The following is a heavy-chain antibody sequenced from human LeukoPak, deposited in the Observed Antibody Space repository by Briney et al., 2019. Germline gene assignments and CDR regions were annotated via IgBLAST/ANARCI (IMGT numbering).Heavy chain of an antibody. CDR3: ARDCDRSGYYCY. V-gene: IGHV1-18*04. CDR1: GYTFTTYY. J-gene: IGHJ4*02. D-gene: IGHD3-22*01. CDR2: ISGDNGNT. Sequence: ASVKVSCKASGYTFTTYYMHWVRQAPGQGLEWMGWISGDNGNTYYARKLQGRVTLTTDTSTSTAYMELRSLRSDDTAVYYCARDCDRSGYYCYWGQGTQVTVSS.